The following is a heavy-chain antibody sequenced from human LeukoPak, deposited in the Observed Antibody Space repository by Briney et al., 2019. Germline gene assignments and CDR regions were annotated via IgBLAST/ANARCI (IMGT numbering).Heavy chain of an antibody. CDR1: GFTFDDYA. D-gene: IGHD1-26*01. V-gene: IGHV3-9*01. Sequence: PAGSLRLSCAASGFTFDDYAMHWVRQAPGKGLEWVSGISWNSGSIGYADSVKGRFTISRDNAKNSLYLQMNSLRAEDTDLYYCAKGVGGRLRLLNWFDSWGQGTLVTVSA. J-gene: IGHJ5*01. CDR3: AKGVGGRLRLLNWFDS. CDR2: ISWNSGSI.